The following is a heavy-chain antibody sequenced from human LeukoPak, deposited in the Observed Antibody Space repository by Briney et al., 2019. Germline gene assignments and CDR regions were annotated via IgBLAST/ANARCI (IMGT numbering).Heavy chain of an antibody. V-gene: IGHV3-23*01. CDR2: ISCSGGST. J-gene: IGHJ4*02. CDR3: ARRRDYFDY. Sequence: GGSLRLSCAASGFTFSSYAMSWVRQPPGKGLEWVSAISCSGGSTYYADSVKGRFTISRDNSKNTLDLQMNSLRAEDTAVYYCARRRDYFDYWGQGTLVTVSS. CDR1: GFTFSSYA.